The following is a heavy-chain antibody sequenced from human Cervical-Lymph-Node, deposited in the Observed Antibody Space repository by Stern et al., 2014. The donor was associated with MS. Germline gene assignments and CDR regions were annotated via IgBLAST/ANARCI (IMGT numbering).Heavy chain of an antibody. J-gene: IGHJ6*02. CDR2: INSDGSSA. Sequence: EVQLVESGGGVVQPGGSLRLSCVASGFTFSSQWMHWVRQAPGKGLVWVSRINSDGSSATYADSVKGRFTISRDNAKKTLYLQMDSLRAEDTAVYYCARSNYGMDVWGQGTTVTVSS. CDR1: GFTFSSQW. D-gene: IGHD2-8*01. V-gene: IGHV3-74*02. CDR3: ARSNYGMDV.